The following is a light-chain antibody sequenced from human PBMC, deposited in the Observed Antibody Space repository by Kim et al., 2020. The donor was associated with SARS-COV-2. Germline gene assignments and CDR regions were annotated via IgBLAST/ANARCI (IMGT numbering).Light chain of an antibody. CDR2: GAS. CDR3: QQYGTSPQT. J-gene: IGKJ1*01. V-gene: IGKV3-20*01. Sequence: SPAQRATLSCRASQGVSSDFFAWYQPKPGQAPRLLIYGASSRATGIPDRFSGSGSGTDFTLTISRLEPEDSAVYYCQQYGTSPQTFGQGTKVDIK. CDR1: QGVSSDF.